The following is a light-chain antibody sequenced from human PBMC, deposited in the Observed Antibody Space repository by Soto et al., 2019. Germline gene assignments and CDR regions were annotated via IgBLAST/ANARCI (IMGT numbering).Light chain of an antibody. CDR2: GAS. V-gene: IGKV3-20*01. CDR1: QSVSSK. J-gene: IGKJ1*01. CDR3: QQYGYSPPWT. Sequence: EIVLTQSPGTLSLSLGERATLSCRASQSVSSKLAWYQQKPGQAPRVLIYGASSRATGIPDRFGGSGSGTDFTLTISRLEPEDLAVYYCQQYGYSPPWTFGQGTKVEI.